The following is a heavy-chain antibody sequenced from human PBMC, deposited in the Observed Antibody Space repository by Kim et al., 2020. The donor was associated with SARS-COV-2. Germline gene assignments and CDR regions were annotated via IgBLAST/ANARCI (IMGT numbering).Heavy chain of an antibody. V-gene: IGHV3-7*03. CDR1: GFTFSSYW. CDR2: IKQDGSEK. Sequence: GGSLRLSCAASGFTFSSYWMSWVRQAPGKGLEWVANIKQDGSEKYYVDSVKGRFTISRDNAKNSLYLQMNSLRAEDTAVYYCARDQSTSLYYYYYYGMDVWGQGTTVTVSS. D-gene: IGHD2-2*01. CDR3: ARDQSTSLYYYYYYGMDV. J-gene: IGHJ6*02.